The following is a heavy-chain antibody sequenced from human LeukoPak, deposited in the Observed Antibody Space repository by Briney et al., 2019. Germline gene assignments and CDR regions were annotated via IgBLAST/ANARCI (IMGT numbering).Heavy chain of an antibody. CDR1: GYTFTGYY. Sequence: ASVKVSCKASGYTFTGYYMHWVRQAPGQGLEWMGWINPNCGGTNYAQKFQGRVTMTRDTSISTAYMELSSLRSDDTAVYYCARDSMSFEYWGQGTLVTVSS. D-gene: IGHD2/OR15-2a*01. CDR3: ARDSMSFEY. V-gene: IGHV1-2*02. CDR2: INPNCGGT. J-gene: IGHJ4*02.